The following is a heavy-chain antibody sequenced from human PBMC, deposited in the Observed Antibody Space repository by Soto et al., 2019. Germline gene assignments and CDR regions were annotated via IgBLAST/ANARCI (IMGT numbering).Heavy chain of an antibody. CDR3: AKARRGAYSGYDWNYFDY. D-gene: IGHD5-12*01. Sequence: PGGSLRLSCAASGFTFSSYAMSWVRQAPGKGLEWVSAISGSGGSTYYADSVKGRFTISRDNSKNTLYLQMNSLRAEDTAVYYCAKARRGAYSGYDWNYFDYWGQGTLVTVSS. V-gene: IGHV3-23*01. J-gene: IGHJ4*02. CDR2: ISGSGGST. CDR1: GFTFSSYA.